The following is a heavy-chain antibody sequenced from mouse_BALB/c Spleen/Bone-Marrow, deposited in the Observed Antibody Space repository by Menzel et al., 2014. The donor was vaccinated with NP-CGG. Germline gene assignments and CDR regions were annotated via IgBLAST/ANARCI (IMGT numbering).Heavy chain of an antibody. CDR1: GFTFSSYG. V-gene: IGHV5-6*01. J-gene: IGHJ3*01. CDR2: INNGGTYT. CDR3: ALSWDAAY. Sequence: EVMLVESGGDLVKPGGSLKLSCAASGFTFSSYGMSWVRQTPDKRLEWVATINNGGTYTYYPDSVEGRFTISRDNAKNTLYLQMSSLKSEDTAMYYCALSWDAAYWGQGTLVTVSA. D-gene: IGHD4-1*01.